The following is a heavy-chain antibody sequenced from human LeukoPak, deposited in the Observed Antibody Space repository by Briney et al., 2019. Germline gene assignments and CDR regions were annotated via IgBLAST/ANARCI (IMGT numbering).Heavy chain of an antibody. CDR3: ARGVPGRWFRGYRNAFDI. CDR2: IYYSGST. V-gene: IGHV4-39*07. J-gene: IGHJ3*02. D-gene: IGHD4-23*01. Sequence: PSETLSLTCTVSGGSISSSSYYWGWIRQPPGKGLEWIGSIYYSGSTYYNPSLKSRVTISVDTSKNQFSLKLSSVTAADTAVYYCARGVPGRWFRGYRNAFDIWGQGTMVTVSS. CDR1: GGSISSSSYY.